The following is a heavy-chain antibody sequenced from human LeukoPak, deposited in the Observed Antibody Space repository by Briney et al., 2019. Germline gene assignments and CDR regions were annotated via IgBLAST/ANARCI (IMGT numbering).Heavy chain of an antibody. Sequence: GGSLRLSCAASGFTFSSYAMHWVRQAPGKGLEWVAVISYDGSNKYYADSVKGRFTISRDNSKNTLYLQMNSLSAEDTAVYYCARDDGTSRDGYNSYFDYWGQGTLVTVSS. CDR2: ISYDGSNK. D-gene: IGHD5-24*01. J-gene: IGHJ4*02. CDR3: ARDDGTSRDGYNSYFDY. CDR1: GFTFSSYA. V-gene: IGHV3-30-3*01.